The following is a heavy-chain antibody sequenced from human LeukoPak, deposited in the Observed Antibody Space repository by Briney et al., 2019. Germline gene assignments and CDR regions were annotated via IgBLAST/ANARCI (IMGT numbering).Heavy chain of an antibody. V-gene: IGHV1-18*01. J-gene: IGHJ5*02. CDR3: ARVATEGYCSSTSCYWFDP. Sequence: ASVKVSCKASGYTFTSYGISWVRQAPGQGLEWMGWISAYNGNTNYAQKLQGRVTMTTDTSTSTAHMELRSLRSDDTAVYYCARVATEGYCSSTSCYWFDPWGQGTLVTVSS. CDR1: GYTFTSYG. D-gene: IGHD2-2*01. CDR2: ISAYNGNT.